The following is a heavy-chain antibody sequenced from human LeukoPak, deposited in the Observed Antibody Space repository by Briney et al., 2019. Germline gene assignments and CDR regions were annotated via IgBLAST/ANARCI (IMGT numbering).Heavy chain of an antibody. CDR3: ARRGIAAAEMDY. Sequence: GESLKISCKGSGYRFKGLEWMGIIYPGDSDTRYSPSFQGQVTISADKSISTAYLQWSSLKASDTAMYYCARRGIAAAEMDYRGQGTLVTVSS. V-gene: IGHV5-51*01. CDR2: IYPGDSDT. CDR1: GYRF. D-gene: IGHD6-13*01. J-gene: IGHJ4*02.